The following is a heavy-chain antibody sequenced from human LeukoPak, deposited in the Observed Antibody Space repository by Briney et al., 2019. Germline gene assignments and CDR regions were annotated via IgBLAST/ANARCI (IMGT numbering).Heavy chain of an antibody. D-gene: IGHD6-19*01. J-gene: IGHJ6*03. CDR1: GYAFTSYD. V-gene: IGHV1-8*03. Sequence: ASVKVSCKASGYAFTSYDINWVRQATGQGLEWMGWMNPNSGNTGYAQKFQGRVTITRNTSISTAYMELSSLRSEDTAVYYCARGRVAGIVYYYYMDVWGKGTTVTVSS. CDR3: ARGRVAGIVYYYYMDV. CDR2: MNPNSGNT.